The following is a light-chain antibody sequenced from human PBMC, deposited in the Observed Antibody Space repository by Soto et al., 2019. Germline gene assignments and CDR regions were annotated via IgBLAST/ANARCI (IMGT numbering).Light chain of an antibody. J-gene: IGLJ1*01. CDR3: FPYTSSGTYV. Sequence: QSALTQPASVSGPPGQSITISCTGTSSDVGNYKYVSWYQQHPGKAPKLMIYEVSNRPSGVSNRFSGSKSGNTASLTISGLQAEDETDYYCFPYTSSGTYVFGTGTKVTVL. V-gene: IGLV2-14*01. CDR1: SSDVGNYKY. CDR2: EVS.